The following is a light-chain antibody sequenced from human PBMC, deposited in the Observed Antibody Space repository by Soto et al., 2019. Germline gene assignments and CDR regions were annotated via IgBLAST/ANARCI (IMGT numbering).Light chain of an antibody. V-gene: IGLV1-51*01. Sequence: QSVLMQPPSVSAAPGQKVTISCSGSSSNIGNNYVSWYQQLPGTAPKLLIYDNNKRPSGIPDRFSGSKSGTSATLGITGLQTGDEADYYCGTWDSSLSGCVFGTGTKLTVL. J-gene: IGLJ1*01. CDR1: SSNIGNNY. CDR2: DNN. CDR3: GTWDSSLSGCV.